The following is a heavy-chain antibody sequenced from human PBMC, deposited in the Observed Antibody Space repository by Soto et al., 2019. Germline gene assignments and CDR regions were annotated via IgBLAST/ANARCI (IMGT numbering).Heavy chain of an antibody. CDR2: ISGSGRST. D-gene: IGHD2-15*01. V-gene: IGHV3-23*01. Sequence: EVQVLESGGGLVQPGGSLRLSCAASGFTFNSYAMSWVRQAPGKGLEWVSDISGSGRSTYYADSVKGRFTISRDNSKNTLYLQMNSLRAEDTAVYYCAKDSGRGWIDQWGQGTLVTVSS. CDR1: GFTFNSYA. J-gene: IGHJ4*02. CDR3: AKDSGRGWIDQ.